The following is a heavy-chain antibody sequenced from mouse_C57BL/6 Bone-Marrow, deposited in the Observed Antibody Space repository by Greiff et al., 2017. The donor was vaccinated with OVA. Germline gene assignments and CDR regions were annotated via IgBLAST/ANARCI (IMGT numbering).Heavy chain of an antibody. CDR3: ARHRGYYYDY. CDR1: GFTFSDYY. CDR2: ISNGGCST. V-gene: IGHV5-12*01. D-gene: IGHD2-3*01. Sequence: EVKLVESGGGLVQPGGSLKLSCAASGFTFSDYYMYLVRQTPEKRLEWVAYISNGGCSTYYPDTVKGRFTISRDNAKNTLYLQMSRLKSEDTAMYYCARHRGYYYDYWGQGTSVTVSS. J-gene: IGHJ4*01.